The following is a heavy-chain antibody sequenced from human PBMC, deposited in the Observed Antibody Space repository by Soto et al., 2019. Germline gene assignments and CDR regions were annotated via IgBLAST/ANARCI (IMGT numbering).Heavy chain of an antibody. D-gene: IGHD6-13*01. CDR1: GYSFTTYW. Sequence: PGESLKISCKGSGYSFTTYWIGWVRQMPGKGLELMGVMYPGDSDTRYSPSFQGQVTISADKSISTAYLQWSSLKASDTAMYYCARARGSSWYMDFDYWGQGTLVTVSS. CDR2: MYPGDSDT. V-gene: IGHV5-51*01. CDR3: ARARGSSWYMDFDY. J-gene: IGHJ4*02.